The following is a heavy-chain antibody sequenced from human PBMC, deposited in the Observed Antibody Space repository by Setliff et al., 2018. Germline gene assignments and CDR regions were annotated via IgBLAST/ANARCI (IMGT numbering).Heavy chain of an antibody. D-gene: IGHD5-18*01. CDR2: ISVYNGDT. CDR3: ARAPAVELVTIRTDSWFTY. V-gene: IGHV1-18*01. Sequence: ASEKVSCKASGYTFRNYALAWVRQAPGQGLEWVGWISVYNGDTNYAQKFQGRVTLTTDTSTSTAYMELRSLTSDDSAFYYRARAPAVELVTIRTDSWFTYWGQGTLVTVSS. J-gene: IGHJ4*02. CDR1: GYTFRNYA.